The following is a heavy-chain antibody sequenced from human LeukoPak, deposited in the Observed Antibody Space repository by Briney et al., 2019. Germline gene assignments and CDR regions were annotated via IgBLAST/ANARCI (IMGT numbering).Heavy chain of an antibody. D-gene: IGHD2-15*01. CDR1: GGSISNYY. CDR2: NYYNGGT. Sequence: SETLSLTCTVSGGSISNYYWSWIRHPPGRGLEWIRYNYYNGGTNYNPSLKSRVTISVDTSKTQFSLKLSSVTAADTAVYYCARVSRCSGGSCYYFDYWGQGTLVTVSS. V-gene: IGHV4-59*01. J-gene: IGHJ4*02. CDR3: ARVSRCSGGSCYYFDY.